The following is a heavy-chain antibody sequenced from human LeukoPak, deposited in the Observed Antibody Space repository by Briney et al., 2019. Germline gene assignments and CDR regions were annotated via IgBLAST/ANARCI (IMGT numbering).Heavy chain of an antibody. J-gene: IGHJ3*01. CDR3: ARDRSGTYYTFDV. CDR1: GGSIGSSF. CDR2: ISYSGRT. D-gene: IGHD1-26*01. Sequence: KPSETLSLTCSVSGGSIGSSFWNWIRLSPGKGLEWIGYISYSGRTNYSPSLKSRVTISIDTTKNQLPLTLSSVTAADTALYYCARDRSGTYYTFDVWGQGTMVTVSA. V-gene: IGHV4-59*13.